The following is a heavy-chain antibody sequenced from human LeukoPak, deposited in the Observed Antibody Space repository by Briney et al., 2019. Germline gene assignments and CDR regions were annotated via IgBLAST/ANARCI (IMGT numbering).Heavy chain of an antibody. J-gene: IGHJ4*02. D-gene: IGHD3-9*01. CDR1: GFTFDDYG. Sequence: GGSLRLSCAASGFTFDDYGMSWVRQAPGKGLEWVSGINWNGGSTGYADSVKGRFTISRDNAKNSLYLQLNSLRAEDTALYYCARDAQLRYFDWYFDYWGQGTLVTVSS. CDR3: ARDAQLRYFDWYFDY. V-gene: IGHV3-20*04. CDR2: INWNGGST.